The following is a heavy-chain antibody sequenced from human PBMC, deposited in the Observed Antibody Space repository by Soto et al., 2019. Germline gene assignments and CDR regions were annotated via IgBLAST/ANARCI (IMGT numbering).Heavy chain of an antibody. J-gene: IGHJ6*03. V-gene: IGHV3-33*01. CDR3: ARGRGGRVYYYMDV. Sequence: QVQLVESGGGVVQPGRSLRLSCAASGFTFSSYGMHWVRQAPGKGLEWVAVIWYDGSNKYYADSVKGRFTISRDNSKNALYLQMNSLRAEDTAVYYCARGRGGRVYYYMDVWGKGTTVTVSS. D-gene: IGHD3-10*01. CDR2: IWYDGSNK. CDR1: GFTFSSYG.